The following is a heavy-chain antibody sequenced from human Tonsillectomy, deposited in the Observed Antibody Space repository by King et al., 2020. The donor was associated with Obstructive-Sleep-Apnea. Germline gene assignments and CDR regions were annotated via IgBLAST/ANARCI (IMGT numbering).Heavy chain of an antibody. D-gene: IGHD4-23*01. V-gene: IGHV3-30*02. CDR1: GFTFSNYG. Sequence: VQLVESGGGVVQPGGSLRLSCAASGFTFSNYGMHLARQAPGKGLEGVAFIRSDGSNKYYVDSVKGRFSISRDNSKNTLYLQMNSLRAEDTAVYYCAKDGIGNTYSVGGYYYGMDVWGQGTTVTVSS. CDR3: AKDGIGNTYSVGGYYYGMDV. CDR2: IRSDGSNK. J-gene: IGHJ6*02.